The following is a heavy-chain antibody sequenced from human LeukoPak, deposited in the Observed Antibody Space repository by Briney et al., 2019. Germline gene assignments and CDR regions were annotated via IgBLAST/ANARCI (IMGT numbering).Heavy chain of an antibody. Sequence: SETLSLTCTVSGGPISSYYWSWIRQPPGKGLEWIGYIYYSGSTNYNPSLKSRVTISVDTSKNQFSLKLSSVTAADTAVYYCAREWLALDYWGQGTLVTVS. CDR3: AREWLALDY. CDR1: GGPISSYY. D-gene: IGHD6-19*01. CDR2: IYYSGST. J-gene: IGHJ4*02. V-gene: IGHV4-59*01.